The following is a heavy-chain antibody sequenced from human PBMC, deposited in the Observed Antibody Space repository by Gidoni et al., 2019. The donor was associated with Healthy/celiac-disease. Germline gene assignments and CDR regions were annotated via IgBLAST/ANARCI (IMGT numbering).Heavy chain of an antibody. V-gene: IGHV2-26*01. J-gene: IGHJ4*02. D-gene: IGHD2-15*01. CDR3: ARIRVGCSGGSCSNYFDY. CDR2: IFSNDEK. CDR1: GFSLSNARMG. Sequence: QVTLKESGPVLVKPTETLTLTCTVSGFSLSNARMGVSWIRQPPEKALEWLAHIFSNDEKSYSTSLKSRLTISKDTSKSQVGLTMTNMDPVDKATYYCARIRVGCSGGSCSNYFDYWGQRTLVTVSS.